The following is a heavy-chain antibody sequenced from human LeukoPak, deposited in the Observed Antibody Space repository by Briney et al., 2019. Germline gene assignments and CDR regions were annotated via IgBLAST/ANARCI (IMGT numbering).Heavy chain of an antibody. Sequence: SGGSLRLSCAASGFTFDDYAMSWVRQTPGKGLEWVSGTNWDGGRTGYADSVKGRFTISRDNAKNSLYLQMNSLRAEDTAVYYCASGGLLAFDPWGQGTLVTVSS. J-gene: IGHJ5*02. CDR1: GFTFDDYA. CDR2: TNWDGGRT. CDR3: ASGGLLAFDP. V-gene: IGHV3-20*04.